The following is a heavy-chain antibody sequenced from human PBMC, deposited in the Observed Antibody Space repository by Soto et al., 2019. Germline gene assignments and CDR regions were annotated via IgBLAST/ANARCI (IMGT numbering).Heavy chain of an antibody. J-gene: IGHJ4*02. D-gene: IGHD5-12*01. V-gene: IGHV5-10-1*01. CDR2: IDPSDSYT. CDR3: ARPTVDSGYSISDY. CDR1: GYSCSNYY. Sequence: ESLKVSCRASGYSCSNYYITWVRQMHGKGLEWIGRIDPSDSYTHYSPSFQGHVTISTDKSISTAYLQWSSLKASDTAMYYCARPTVDSGYSISDYWGQGTQVTVSS.